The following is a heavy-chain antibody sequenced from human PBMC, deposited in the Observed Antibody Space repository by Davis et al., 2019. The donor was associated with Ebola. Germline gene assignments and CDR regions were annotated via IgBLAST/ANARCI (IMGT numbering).Heavy chain of an antibody. D-gene: IGHD1-26*01. CDR2: ISAYNGNT. V-gene: IGHV1-3*01. J-gene: IGHJ4*02. CDR3: ATSYCGSFDY. CDR1: GYTFTSYA. Sequence: AASVKVSCKASGYTFTSYAMHWVRQAPGQRLEWMGWISAYNGNTNYAQKLQGRVTMTEDTSTDTAYMELSSLRSEDTAVYYCATSYCGSFDYWGQGTLVTVSS.